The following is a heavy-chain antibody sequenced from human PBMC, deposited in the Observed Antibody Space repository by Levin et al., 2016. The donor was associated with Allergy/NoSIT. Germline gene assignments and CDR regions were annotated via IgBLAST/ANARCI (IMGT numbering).Heavy chain of an antibody. V-gene: IGHV1-69*13. J-gene: IGHJ6*02. CDR1: GGTFSSYA. CDR3: ARASADVVRGVISYGLDV. D-gene: IGHD3-10*01. Sequence: SVKVSCKASGGTFSSYAFSWVRQAPGQGLEWMGGIIPFFGTANYAQKFQGRVTISADESTSTAYMERSSLRSEDTAVYYCARASADVVRGVISYGLDVWGQGTTVTVSS. CDR2: IIPFFGTA.